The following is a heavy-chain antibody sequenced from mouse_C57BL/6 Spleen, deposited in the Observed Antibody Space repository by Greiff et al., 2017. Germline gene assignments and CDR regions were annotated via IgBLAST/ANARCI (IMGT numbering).Heavy chain of an antibody. CDR1: GYAFSSSW. CDR2: IYPGDGDT. V-gene: IGHV1-82*01. Sequence: VQLVESGPELVKPGASVKISCKASGYAFSSSWMNWVKQRPGKGLEWIGRIYPGDGDTNYNGKFKGKATLTADKSSSTAYMQLSSLTSEDSAVYFCARSYSNFYWYFDVWGTGTTVTVSS. D-gene: IGHD2-5*01. CDR3: ARSYSNFYWYFDV. J-gene: IGHJ1*03.